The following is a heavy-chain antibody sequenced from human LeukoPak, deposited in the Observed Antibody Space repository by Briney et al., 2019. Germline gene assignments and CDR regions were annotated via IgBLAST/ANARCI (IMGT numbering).Heavy chain of an antibody. J-gene: IGHJ5*02. CDR3: ARALKRDSNGGSRWFDP. D-gene: IGHD4-11*01. CDR2: INPNSGGT. V-gene: IGHV1-2*02. Sequence: GASLKASCKASGYTFTGYYMHWVPQAPGQGLEWMGWINPNSGGTNYAQKFQGRVTMTRDTSISTAYMELTRLRSDDTAVYYCARALKRDSNGGSRWFDPWGQGTLVTVSS. CDR1: GYTFTGYY.